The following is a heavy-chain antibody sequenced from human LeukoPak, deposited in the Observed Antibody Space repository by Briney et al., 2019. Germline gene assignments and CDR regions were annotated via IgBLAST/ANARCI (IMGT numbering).Heavy chain of an antibody. J-gene: IGHJ4*02. D-gene: IGHD3-16*01. CDR1: GFTFSSYA. CDR2: ISYDGSNK. Sequence: GGSLRLSCAASGFTFSSYAMHWVRQAPGKGLEWVAVISYDGSNKYYADSVKGRFTISRDNSKNTPYLQMNSLRAEDTAVYYCARDQRSQFGLDYWGQGTLVTVSS. CDR3: ARDQRSQFGLDY. V-gene: IGHV3-30-3*01.